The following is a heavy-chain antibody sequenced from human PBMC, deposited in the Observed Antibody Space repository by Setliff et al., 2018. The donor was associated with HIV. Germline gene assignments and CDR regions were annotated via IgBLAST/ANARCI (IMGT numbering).Heavy chain of an antibody. J-gene: IGHJ3*02. CDR1: GYTFTGYH. V-gene: IGHV1-2*02. CDR2: INPNSGGT. CDR3: AREIFPQGIVVVFDAFDI. D-gene: IGHD3-22*01. Sequence: GASVKVSCKASGYTFTGYHMHWVRQAPGQGLEWMGWINPNSGGTNYAQKFQGRVTMTRDTSISTAYMELSRLRSDDTAVYYCAREIFPQGIVVVFDAFDIWGQGTMVTVSS.